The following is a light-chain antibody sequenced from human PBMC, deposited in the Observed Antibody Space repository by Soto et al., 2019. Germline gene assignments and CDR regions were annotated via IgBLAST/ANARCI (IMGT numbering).Light chain of an antibody. CDR3: AVRDDSLSGHWV. CDR1: SSNIGSNY. Sequence: QSVLTQPPSASGTPGQRVTFSCSGSSSNIGSNYVSWYQHLPGAAPKLLIYRSDQRPSGVPDRFSGSKSGTSASLAISGLRSEDEADYFCAVRDDSLSGHWVFGGGTKLTVL. J-gene: IGLJ3*02. CDR2: RSD. V-gene: IGLV1-47*01.